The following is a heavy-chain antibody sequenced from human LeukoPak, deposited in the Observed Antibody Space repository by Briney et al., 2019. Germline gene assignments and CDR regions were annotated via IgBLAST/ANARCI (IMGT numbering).Heavy chain of an antibody. CDR3: ARTYYDLWSGYYGFDY. CDR2: INPSGGST. D-gene: IGHD3-3*01. V-gene: IGHV1-46*01. CDR1: GYTFTSYY. J-gene: IGHJ4*02. Sequence: ASVKVSCKASGYTFTSYYMHWVRQAPGQGLEWMGIINPSGGSTSYAQKFQGRVTMTRDMSTSTVYMELSSLRSEDTAVYYCARTYYDLWSGYYGFDYWGQGTLVTVSS.